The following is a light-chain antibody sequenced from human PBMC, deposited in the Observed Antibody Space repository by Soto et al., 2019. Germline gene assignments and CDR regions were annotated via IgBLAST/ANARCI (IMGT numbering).Light chain of an antibody. Sequence: EVVLTQSPGTLSLSPGESATLSCRASQSIRSSYLAWYQQRPGQAPRLLIYGASNRATGFPDRFVGSGSGTDFTLTISRLESEDFAVYYCHYQKFYQSAVYTFGQGTKVEI. CDR1: QSIRSSY. CDR2: GAS. V-gene: IGKV3-20*01. J-gene: IGKJ2*01. CDR3: HYQKFYQSAVYT.